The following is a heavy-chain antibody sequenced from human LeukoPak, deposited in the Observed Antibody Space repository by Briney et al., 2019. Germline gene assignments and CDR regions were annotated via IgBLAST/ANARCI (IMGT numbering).Heavy chain of an antibody. D-gene: IGHD6-6*01. CDR1: GFTFSSYW. Sequence: GGSLRLSCAASGFTFSSYWMSWVRQAPGKGLEWVANIKQDGSEKYYVDSVKGRFTISRDNAKNSLYLQMNSLRAEDTAIYYCAGVSSYSSSSGSLCDYWGQGTRVTVSS. J-gene: IGHJ4*02. CDR2: IKQDGSEK. V-gene: IGHV3-7*01. CDR3: AGVSSYSSSSGSLCDY.